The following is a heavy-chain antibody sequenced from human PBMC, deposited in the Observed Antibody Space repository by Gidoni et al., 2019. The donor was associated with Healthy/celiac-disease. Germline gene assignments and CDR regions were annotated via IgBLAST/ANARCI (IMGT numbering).Heavy chain of an antibody. Sequence: EVQLVESGGGLVQPGRSLRLSCAASGFTFDDYAMHWVRQAPGKGLEWVSGISWNSGSIGYADSVKCRFTISRDNAKNSLYLQMNSLRAEDTALYYCAKGSGLYSSSWDEYFQHWGQGTLVTVSS. J-gene: IGHJ1*01. CDR1: GFTFDDYA. CDR2: ISWNSGSI. V-gene: IGHV3-9*01. CDR3: AKGSGLYSSSWDEYFQH. D-gene: IGHD6-13*01.